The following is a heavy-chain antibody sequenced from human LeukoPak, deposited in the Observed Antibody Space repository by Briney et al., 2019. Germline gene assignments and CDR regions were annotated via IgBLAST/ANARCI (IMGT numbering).Heavy chain of an antibody. D-gene: IGHD3-22*01. CDR1: GGSFSGYY. Sequence: SETLSLTCAVYGGSFSGYYWSWIRQPPGKGLEWIGEINHSGSTNYNPSLKSRVTISVDTSKNQFSLKLSSVTAADTAVYYCAREPSPYDSSGYYYEPIDYWGQGTLVTVSS. J-gene: IGHJ4*02. V-gene: IGHV4-34*01. CDR3: AREPSPYDSSGYYYEPIDY. CDR2: INHSGST.